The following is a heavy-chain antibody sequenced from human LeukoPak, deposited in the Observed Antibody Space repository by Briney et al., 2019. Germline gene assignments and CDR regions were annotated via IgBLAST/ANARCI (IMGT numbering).Heavy chain of an antibody. J-gene: IGHJ6*03. CDR2: INTNTGNP. Sequence: GASVKVSCKASGYTFTSYAMNWVRQAPGQGLEWMGWINTNTGNPTYAQGFTGRFVFSLDASVSTAYLQISSLKAEDTAVYYCARGGWGHYYYYYMDVWGKGTTVTVSS. D-gene: IGHD3-16*01. V-gene: IGHV7-4-1*02. CDR3: ARGGWGHYYYYYMDV. CDR1: GYTFTSYA.